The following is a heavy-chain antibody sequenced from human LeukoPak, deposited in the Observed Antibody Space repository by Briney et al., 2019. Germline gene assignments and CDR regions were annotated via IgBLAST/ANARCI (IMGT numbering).Heavy chain of an antibody. J-gene: IGHJ4*02. CDR1: GFTFSSYA. V-gene: IGHV3-30*18. D-gene: IGHD3-3*01. CDR2: ISYDGSNK. CDR3: AKDYDFWSGSEY. Sequence: GRSLRLSCAASGFTFSSYAMSWARQAPGKGLEWVAVISYDGSNKYYADSVKGRFTISRDNSKNTLYLQMNSLRAEDTAVYYCAKDYDFWSGSEYWGQGTLVTVSS.